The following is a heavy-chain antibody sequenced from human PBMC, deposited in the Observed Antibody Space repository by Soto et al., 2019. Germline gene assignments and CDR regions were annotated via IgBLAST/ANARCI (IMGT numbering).Heavy chain of an antibody. D-gene: IGHD5-12*01. CDR2: INPSGGST. Sequence: EASVKVSCKASGYTFTSYYMHWVRQAPGQGLEWMGIINPSGGSTSYAQKFQGRVTMTRDTSTSTVYIELSSLRSEDTAVYYCAREGYSGYDLRFIYYYGMDVWGQGTTVTVS. J-gene: IGHJ6*02. CDR3: AREGYSGYDLRFIYYYGMDV. V-gene: IGHV1-46*01. CDR1: GYTFTSYY.